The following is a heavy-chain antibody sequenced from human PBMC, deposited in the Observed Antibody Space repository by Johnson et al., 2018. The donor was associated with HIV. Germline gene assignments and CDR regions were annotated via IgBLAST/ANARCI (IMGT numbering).Heavy chain of an antibody. CDR3: AKVMTASSVNSFGGVIDASDI. V-gene: IGHV3-30-3*01. J-gene: IGHJ3*02. Sequence: VQLVESGGGVVQPGRSLRLSCAASGFTFSSYAMHWVRQAPGTGLEWVAVISYDGSNKYYADSVKGRFTISRDNSRNTLFLQMNSLRAEDTGVYYCAKVMTASSVNSFGGVIDASDIWGQGTMVTVS. D-gene: IGHD3-16*01. CDR1: GFTFSSYA. CDR2: ISYDGSNK.